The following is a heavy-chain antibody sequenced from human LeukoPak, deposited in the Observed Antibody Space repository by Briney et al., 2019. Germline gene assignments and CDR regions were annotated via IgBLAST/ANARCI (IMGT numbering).Heavy chain of an antibody. V-gene: IGHV1-2*02. CDR3: ARDMDTGPDLFDY. CDR1: GYTFTDNY. J-gene: IGHJ4*02. CDR2: INPNSGVT. D-gene: IGHD5-18*01. Sequence: ASVKVSCKASGYTFTDNYIHWVRQAPGQGLEWMGWINPNSGVTNYAQKFQGRVTMTRATSISTAYMELSRLRSDDTAVYYCARDMDTGPDLFDYWGQGTLVTVSS.